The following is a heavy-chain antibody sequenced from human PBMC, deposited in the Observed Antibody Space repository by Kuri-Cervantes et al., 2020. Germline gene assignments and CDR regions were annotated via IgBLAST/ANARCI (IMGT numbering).Heavy chain of an antibody. CDR2: INPSGGST. D-gene: IGHD6-13*01. Sequence: ASVKVSCKASGYNCTSNVLSWVRQAPGQGLEWMGIINPSGGSTSYAQKFQGRVTMTRDTSTSTVYMELSSLRSEDTAVYYCARPFSSSWYMDYWGQGTLVTVSS. CDR1: GYNCTSNV. V-gene: IGHV1-46*01. J-gene: IGHJ4*02. CDR3: ARPFSSSWYMDY.